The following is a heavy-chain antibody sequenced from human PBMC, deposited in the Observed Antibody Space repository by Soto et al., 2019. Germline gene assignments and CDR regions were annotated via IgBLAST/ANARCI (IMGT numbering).Heavy chain of an antibody. D-gene: IGHD5-18*01. CDR2: INPNSGGT. CDR3: ARGSLHTAMVMKGMDV. Sequence: VASVKVSCKASGYTFTGYYMHWVRQAPGQGLEWMGWINPNSGGTNYAQKFQGRVTMTRDTSISTAYMELSRLRSDDTAVHYCARGSLHTAMVMKGMDVWGQGTTVTVSS. J-gene: IGHJ6*02. CDR1: GYTFTGYY. V-gene: IGHV1-2*02.